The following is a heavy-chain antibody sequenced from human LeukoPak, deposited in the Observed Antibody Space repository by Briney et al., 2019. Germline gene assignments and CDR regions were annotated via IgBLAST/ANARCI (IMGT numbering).Heavy chain of an antibody. V-gene: IGHV3-9*01. Sequence: PGRSLRLSCAASGFTFDDYAIHWVRQAPGKGLEWVSGISWNSGSIGYADSVKGRFTISKDNAKNTVYLQMNSLRAEDTAVYYCVSFYETYWGRGTLVTVSS. CDR3: VSFYETY. D-gene: IGHD2/OR15-2a*01. CDR1: GFTFDDYA. J-gene: IGHJ4*02. CDR2: ISWNSGSI.